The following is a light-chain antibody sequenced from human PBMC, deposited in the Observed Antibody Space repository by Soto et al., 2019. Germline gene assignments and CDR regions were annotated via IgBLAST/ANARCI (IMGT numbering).Light chain of an antibody. Sequence: EIVMTQSPATLSVSPGERVTLSCRASQSVSSSLAWYQQKPGQAPRLLIYAASSRATGVPARFSGSGSGTEFTLTISSLQSEAFAVYYCQQYNNWVTFGGGTQVEI. J-gene: IGKJ4*01. CDR3: QQYNNWVT. V-gene: IGKV3-15*01. CDR2: AAS. CDR1: QSVSSS.